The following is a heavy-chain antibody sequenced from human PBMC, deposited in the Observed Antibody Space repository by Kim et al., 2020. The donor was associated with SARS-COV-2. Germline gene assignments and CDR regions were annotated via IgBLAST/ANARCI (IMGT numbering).Heavy chain of an antibody. CDR2: IYPGDSDT. V-gene: IGHV5-51*01. CDR3: ARGPSGGIDSSGPPDY. CDR1: GYSFTSYW. Sequence: GESLKISCKGSGYSFTSYWIGWVRQMPGKGLEWMGIIYPGDSDTRYSPSFQGQVTISADKSISTAYLQWSSLKASDTAMYYCARGPSGGIDSSGPPDYWGQGSLVTVSS. D-gene: IGHD3-22*01. J-gene: IGHJ4*02.